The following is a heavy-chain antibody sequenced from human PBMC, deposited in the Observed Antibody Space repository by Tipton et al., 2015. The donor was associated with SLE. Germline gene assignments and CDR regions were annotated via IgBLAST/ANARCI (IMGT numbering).Heavy chain of an antibody. CDR3: ARDSPRPDYDFWSGYYTLTYYGMDV. CDR2: IYGGGIT. D-gene: IGHD3-3*01. J-gene: IGHJ6*02. V-gene: IGHV3-53*05. Sequence: SLRLSCAASGFTFGNYAMSWVRQAPGKGLEWVSVIYGGGITYYADSVKGRFTISRDNSKNTLYLQMNSLRNEDTAVYYCARDSPRPDYDFWSGYYTLTYYGMDVWGQGTTVTVSS. CDR1: GFTFGNYA.